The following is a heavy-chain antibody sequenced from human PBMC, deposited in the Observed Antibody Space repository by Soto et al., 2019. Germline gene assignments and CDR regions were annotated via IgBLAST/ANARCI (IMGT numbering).Heavy chain of an antibody. CDR1: GGSISSGGYS. Sequence: PSETLSLTCAVSGGSISSGGYSRSWIRQPPGKGLEWIGYIYHSGSTYYNPSLKSRVTISVDRSKNQFSLKLSSVTAADTAVYYCARVIPAAMGDYYYGMDVWGQGTTVTVSS. J-gene: IGHJ6*02. CDR2: IYHSGST. D-gene: IGHD2-2*01. CDR3: ARVIPAAMGDYYYGMDV. V-gene: IGHV4-30-2*01.